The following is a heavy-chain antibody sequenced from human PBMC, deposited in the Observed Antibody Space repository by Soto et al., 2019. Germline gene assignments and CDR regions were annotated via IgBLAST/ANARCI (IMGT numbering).Heavy chain of an antibody. CDR2: IYSDGGT. CDR3: ARGLYGSASWCYYGMDV. J-gene: IGHJ6*02. D-gene: IGHD3-10*01. CDR1: GFTVSGNY. V-gene: IGHV3-53*01. Sequence: LRLSCAASGFTVSGNYMSWVRQAPGKGLEWVSVIYSDGGTDYADSVRGRFTISRDNSKNTLYLQMNSLRAEDTAVFYCARGLYGSASWCYYGMDVWGQGTTVTVSS.